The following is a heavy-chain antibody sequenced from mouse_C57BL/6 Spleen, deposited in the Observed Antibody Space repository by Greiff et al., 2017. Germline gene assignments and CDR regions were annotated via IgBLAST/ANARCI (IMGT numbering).Heavy chain of an antibody. CDR3: ARPAAPRYFDV. CDR2: IYPGDGDT. J-gene: IGHJ1*03. Sequence: VQRVESGAELVKPGASVKISCKASGYAFSSYWMNWVKQRPGKGLEWIGQIYPGDGDTNYNGKFKGKATLTADKSSSTAYMQLSSLTSEDSAVYFCARPAAPRYFDVWGTGTTVTVSS. CDR1: GYAFSSYW. V-gene: IGHV1-80*01.